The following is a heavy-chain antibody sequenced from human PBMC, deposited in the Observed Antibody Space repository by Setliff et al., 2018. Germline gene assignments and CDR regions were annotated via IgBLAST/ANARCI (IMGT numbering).Heavy chain of an antibody. Sequence: ASVKVSCKASGYEFNNYGIAWVRQAPGQGLEWMGWINGYNGNTFYAPKLQGRLTMTTDASTATAYMELRSLRSDDTAIYFCSRLVRYCTATTCQTLSGAEHWGQGTLVTVSS. CDR1: GYEFNNYG. D-gene: IGHD2-8*01. CDR3: SRLVRYCTATTCQTLSGAEH. CDR2: INGYNGNT. V-gene: IGHV1-18*01. J-gene: IGHJ4*02.